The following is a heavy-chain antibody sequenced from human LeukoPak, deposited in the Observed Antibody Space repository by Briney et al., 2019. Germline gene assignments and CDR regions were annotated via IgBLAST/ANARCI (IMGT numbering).Heavy chain of an antibody. CDR2: ISSSGSTI. D-gene: IGHD3-3*02. CDR3: ARDSNNYYYYMDV. V-gene: IGHV3-48*04. J-gene: IGHJ6*03. CDR1: GFTFSSYG. Sequence: PWGSLILSCAASGFTFSSYGMHWVRQAPGKGLEWVSYISSSGSTIYYADSVKGRFTISRDNAKNSLYLQMNSLRAEDTSVYYCARDSNNYYYYMDVWGKGTTVTISS.